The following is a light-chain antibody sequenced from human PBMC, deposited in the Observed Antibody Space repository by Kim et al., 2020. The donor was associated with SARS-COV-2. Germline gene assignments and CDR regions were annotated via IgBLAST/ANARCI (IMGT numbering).Light chain of an antibody. CDR3: QQYDSAPYT. CDR2: GAS. V-gene: IGKV3-20*01. J-gene: IGKJ2*01. Sequence: EIVLTQSLGTLSLSPGERATLSCRAIQSVSTYLAWYQQKPGQAPRVLIYGASSRATGIPDRFSVSGSGTDFTLTISRLEPEDLAVYYCQQYDSAPYTFGQGTELE. CDR1: QSVSTY.